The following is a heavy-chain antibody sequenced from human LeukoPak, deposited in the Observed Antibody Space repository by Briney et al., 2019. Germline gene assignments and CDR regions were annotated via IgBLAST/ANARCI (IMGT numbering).Heavy chain of an antibody. Sequence: PGGSLRLSCAASGVTFSSYGMHWVRQAPGKGLEWVAFIRDGGSNKYYADSVKGRFTISSDNSKNTLYLQMNSLGAEDTAVYYCAKWAAPDCGGDCSSDYWGQGTLVTVS. D-gene: IGHD2-21*01. CDR3: AKWAAPDCGGDCSSDY. V-gene: IGHV3-30*02. CDR2: IRDGGSNK. J-gene: IGHJ4*02. CDR1: GVTFSSYG.